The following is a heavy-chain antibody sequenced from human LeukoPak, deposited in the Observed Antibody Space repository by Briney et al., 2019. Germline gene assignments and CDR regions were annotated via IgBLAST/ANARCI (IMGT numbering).Heavy chain of an antibody. CDR2: ITSGFTP. V-gene: IGHV3-23*01. CDR3: AKDYSDSRVADVFFEY. Sequence: GGSLRLSCAASGLTFSDYAMSWFRQAPGKGLEWVSGITSGFTPHYADSVKGRFTISRGNSKNTFHLQLNSLRAEDTAVYYCAKDYSDSRVADVFFEYWGQGTLVTVSS. D-gene: IGHD2-15*01. CDR1: GLTFSDYA. J-gene: IGHJ4*02.